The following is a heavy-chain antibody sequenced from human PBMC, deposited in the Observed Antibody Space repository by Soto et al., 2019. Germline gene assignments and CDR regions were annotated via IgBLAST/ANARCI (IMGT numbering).Heavy chain of an antibody. Sequence: PGESLKISCKGSGYSFTSYWIGWVRQMPGKGLEWMGIIYPGDSDTRYSPSFQGQVTISADKSISTAYLQWSSLKASDTAMYYCARYSSYKYYYDSSGYYRYYYYGMDVWGQGTTVTVSS. J-gene: IGHJ6*02. CDR1: GYSFTSYW. V-gene: IGHV5-51*01. CDR2: IYPGDSDT. CDR3: ARYSSYKYYYDSSGYYRYYYYGMDV. D-gene: IGHD3-22*01.